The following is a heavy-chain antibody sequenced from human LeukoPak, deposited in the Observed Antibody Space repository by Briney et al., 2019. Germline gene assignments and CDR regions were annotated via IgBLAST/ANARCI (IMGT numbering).Heavy chain of an antibody. D-gene: IGHD6-13*01. CDR3: ARDLSQYSSSWGDY. CDR1: GYTFTGYY. Sequence: ASVKVSCKASGYTFTGYYTHWVRQAPGQGLEWMGWINPNSGGTNYAQKFQGRVTMTRDTSISTAYMELSRLRSDDTAVYYCARDLSQYSSSWGDYWGQGTLVTVSS. J-gene: IGHJ4*02. V-gene: IGHV1-2*02. CDR2: INPNSGGT.